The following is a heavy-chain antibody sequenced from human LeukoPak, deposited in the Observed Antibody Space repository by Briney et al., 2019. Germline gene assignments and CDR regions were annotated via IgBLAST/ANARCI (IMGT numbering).Heavy chain of an antibody. CDR3: ARVPVVVVAANTGNAFDI. J-gene: IGHJ3*02. D-gene: IGHD2-15*01. V-gene: IGHV1-2*06. CDR1: GYTFTGYY. Sequence: ASVKVSCKASGYTFTGYYMHWVRQAPGQGLEWMGRINPNSGGTNYAQKFQGRVTITRDTSASTAYMELSSLRSEDTAVYYCARVPVVVVAANTGNAFDIWGQGTMVTVSS. CDR2: INPNSGGT.